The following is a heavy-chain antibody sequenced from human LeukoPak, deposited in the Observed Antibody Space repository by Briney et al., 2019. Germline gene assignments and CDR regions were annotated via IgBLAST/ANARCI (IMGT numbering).Heavy chain of an antibody. CDR1: GVSFSGYY. Sequence: PSETLSLTCAVYGVSFSGYYWSWIRQPPGKGLEWIGESNHSGSTNYNPSLKSRVTISVDTSKNQFSLKLSSVTAADTAVYYCASTKGYSGYEFDYWGQGTLVTVSS. D-gene: IGHD5-12*01. V-gene: IGHV4-34*01. CDR3: ASTKGYSGYEFDY. CDR2: SNHSGST. J-gene: IGHJ4*02.